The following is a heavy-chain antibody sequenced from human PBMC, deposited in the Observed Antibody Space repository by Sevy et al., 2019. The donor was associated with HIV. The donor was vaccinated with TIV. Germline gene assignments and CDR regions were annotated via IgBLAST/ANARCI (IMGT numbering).Heavy chain of an antibody. CDR1: GFTFSDHY. D-gene: IGHD6-25*01. Sequence: GGSLRLSCVASGFTFSDHYMEWVRQAPGKGLEWVGRTRNKADGYTTEYAASVKGRFTISRDDSKNSLYVQMNSLKTEDTAVYYCSTHAGIAAAGRVSDYWGQGTLVTVSS. J-gene: IGHJ4*02. CDR2: TRNKADGYTT. V-gene: IGHV3-72*01. CDR3: STHAGIAAAGRVSDY.